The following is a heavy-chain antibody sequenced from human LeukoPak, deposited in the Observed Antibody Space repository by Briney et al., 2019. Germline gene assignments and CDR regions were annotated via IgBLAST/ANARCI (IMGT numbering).Heavy chain of an antibody. CDR2: IYYSGST. CDR3: ARRGAVVVVTAAFDY. J-gene: IGHJ4*02. CDR1: GGSISSSSYY. V-gene: IGHV4-39*01. Sequence: SETLSLTCTVSGGSISSSSYYWGWIRQPPGKGLEWIGNIYYSGSTYYNSSLKSRVTISVDTSKNQFSLKVNSVTAADTAVYYCARRGAVVVVTAAFDYWGQGTLVTVSS. D-gene: IGHD2-21*02.